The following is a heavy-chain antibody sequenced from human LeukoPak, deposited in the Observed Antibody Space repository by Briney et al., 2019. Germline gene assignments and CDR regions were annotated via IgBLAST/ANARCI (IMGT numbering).Heavy chain of an antibody. CDR2: ISSSSSYI. CDR1: GFTFSCYS. J-gene: IGHJ6*02. CDR3: ARDWGSSSDYYYYGMDV. V-gene: IGHV3-21*01. D-gene: IGHD6-6*01. Sequence: GGSLRLSCAASGFTFSCYSMNWVRQAPGRGLEWVSSISSSSSYIYYADSVKGRFTISRDNAKNSLYLQMNSLRAEDTAVYYCARDWGSSSDYYYYGMDVWGQGTTVADPS.